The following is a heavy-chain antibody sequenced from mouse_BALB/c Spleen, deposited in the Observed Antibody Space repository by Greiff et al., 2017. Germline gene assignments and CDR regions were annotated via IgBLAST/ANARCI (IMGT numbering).Heavy chain of an antibody. J-gene: IGHJ2*01. D-gene: IGHD2-14*01. V-gene: IGHV3-6*02. Sequence: EVKLMESGPGLVKPSQSLSLTCSVTGYSITSGYYWNWIRQFPGNKLEWMGYISYDGSNNYNPSLKNRISITRDTSKNQFFLKLNSVTTEDTATYYCAREGYDDGGCDYWGQGTTLTVSS. CDR3: AREGYDDGGCDY. CDR2: ISYDGSN. CDR1: GYSITSGYY.